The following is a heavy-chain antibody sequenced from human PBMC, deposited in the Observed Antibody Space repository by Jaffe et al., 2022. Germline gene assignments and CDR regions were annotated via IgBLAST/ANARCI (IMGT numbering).Heavy chain of an antibody. CDR3: AQASLSSWSQYFHH. Sequence: QITLKESGPTLVKPTQTLTLTCTFSGFALSTRGVGVGWIRQPPGKALEWLALIYWDDDKRYSPSLKSRLTITKDTSKNQVVLTMTNMDPVDTSTYYCAQASLSSWSQYFHHWGQGTLVTVSS. D-gene: IGHD6-13*01. CDR2: IYWDDDK. V-gene: IGHV2-5*02. CDR1: GFALSTRGVG. J-gene: IGHJ1*01.